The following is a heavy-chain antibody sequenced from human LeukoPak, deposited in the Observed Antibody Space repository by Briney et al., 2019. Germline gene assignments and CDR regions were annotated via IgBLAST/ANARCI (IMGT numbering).Heavy chain of an antibody. D-gene: IGHD5-12*01. J-gene: IGHJ4*02. CDR1: GFTFSSYG. Sequence: PGGSLRLSCAASGFTFSSYGMHWVRQAPGKGLEWVAVISYDGSNKYYADSVKGRFTIFRDNSKNTLYLQMNSLRAEDTAVYHCAKGGYSGYDVWGQGTLVTVSS. CDR2: ISYDGSNK. V-gene: IGHV3-30*18. CDR3: AKGGYSGYDV.